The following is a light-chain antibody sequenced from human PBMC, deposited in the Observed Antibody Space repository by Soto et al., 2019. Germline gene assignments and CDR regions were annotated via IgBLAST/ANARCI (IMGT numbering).Light chain of an antibody. CDR3: SSYAGSNTPLYV. J-gene: IGLJ1*01. V-gene: IGLV2-8*01. CDR1: SSDVGGYNY. Sequence: QSALTQPPSASGSPGQSVTISCTGTSSDVGGYNYVSWYQQHPGKAPKLMIYEVSKRPSGVPDRFSGSKSGNTASLTVSGLQAEDEADYYCSSYAGSNTPLYVFGPGTKVTVL. CDR2: EVS.